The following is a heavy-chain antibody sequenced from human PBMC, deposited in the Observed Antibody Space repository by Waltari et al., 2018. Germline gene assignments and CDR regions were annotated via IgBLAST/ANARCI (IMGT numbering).Heavy chain of an antibody. CDR3: VPMGTSLLTWTD. Sequence: EVQLVESGGGLVQPGGSLRLSCAASGFSFSSCAMNWVRQAPGRGLEWVGNSRGGCYPIYYSDSVKGRFTISRDNAKNSLFLQMNGLRAKDTAVYYCVPMGTSLLTWTDWGQGTLVTVSS. CDR2: SRGGCYPI. CDR1: GFSFSSCA. D-gene: IGHD1-7*01. J-gene: IGHJ4*02. V-gene: IGHV3-48*01.